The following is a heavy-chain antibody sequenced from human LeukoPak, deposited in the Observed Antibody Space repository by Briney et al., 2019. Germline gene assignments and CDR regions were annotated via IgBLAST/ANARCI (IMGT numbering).Heavy chain of an antibody. D-gene: IGHD2-15*01. CDR2: ISAYNGNT. V-gene: IGHV1-18*04. CDR1: GYTFTSYG. J-gene: IGHJ5*02. Sequence: ASVKVSCKASGYTFTSYGMSWVRQAPGQGLEWMGWISAYNGNTNYAQKLQGRVTMTTDTSTSTAYMELRSLRSDDTAVYYCARDSYRLGYCSGGSCLGRFDPWGQGTLVTVSS. CDR3: ARDSYRLGYCSGGSCLGRFDP.